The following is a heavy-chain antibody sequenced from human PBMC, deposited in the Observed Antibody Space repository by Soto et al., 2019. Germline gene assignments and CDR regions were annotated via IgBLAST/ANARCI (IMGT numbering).Heavy chain of an antibody. V-gene: IGHV3-21*01. D-gene: IGHD3-16*02. CDR3: ARDGDYVWGSYRWSAAFDI. CDR2: ISSSSSYI. J-gene: IGHJ3*02. Sequence: GGSLRLSCSASGFTFSSYSMNWVRQAPGKGLEWVSSISSSSSYIYYADSVKGRFTISRDNAKNSLYLQMNSLRAEDTAVYYCARDGDYVWGSYRWSAAFDIRGQGTMVTVS. CDR1: GFTFSSYS.